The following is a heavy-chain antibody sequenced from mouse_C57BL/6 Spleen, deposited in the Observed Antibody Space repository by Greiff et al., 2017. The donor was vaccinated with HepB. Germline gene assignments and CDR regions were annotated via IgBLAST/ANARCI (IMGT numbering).Heavy chain of an antibody. V-gene: IGHV1-50*01. J-gene: IGHJ2*01. CDR2: IDPSDSYT. D-gene: IGHD1-1*01. CDR3: ARKGGSTVGNYFDY. CDR1: GYTFTSYW. Sequence: QVQLQQPGAELVKPGASVKLSCKASGYTFTSYWMQWVKQRPGQGLEWIGEIDPSDSYTNYNQKFKGKATLTVDTSSSTAYMQLSSLTSEDSAVYYCARKGGSTVGNYFDYWGQGTTLTVSS.